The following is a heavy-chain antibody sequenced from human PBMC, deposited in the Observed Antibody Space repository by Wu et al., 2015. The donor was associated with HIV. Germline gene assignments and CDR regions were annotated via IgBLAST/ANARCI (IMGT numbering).Heavy chain of an antibody. CDR1: GYRFTSYG. CDR3: ARVGGWVTNNGYWFFDI. V-gene: IGHV1-18*01. D-gene: IGHD4-17*01. Sequence: QVQLVQSAAEVKKPGDSVTVSCKTSGYRFTSYGITWVRQAPGQGLEWMGWISTYNGDTNFAQKFQGRLTMTTATSSSTAYMELRSLKSDDTAVYYCARVGGWVTNNGYWFFDIWGRGSLVTVSS. CDR2: ISTYNGDT. J-gene: IGHJ2*01.